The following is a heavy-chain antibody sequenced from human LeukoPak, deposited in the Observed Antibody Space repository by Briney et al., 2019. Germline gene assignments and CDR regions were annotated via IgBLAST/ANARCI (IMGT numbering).Heavy chain of an antibody. J-gene: IGHJ4*02. CDR2: ISCDGSNK. CDR3: AKGSYYFES. D-gene: IGHD3-16*01. CDR1: GFSFNTLG. V-gene: IGHV3-30*18. Sequence: PGGSLRLSCEASGFSFNTLGMHWVRQAPGKGLEWVGVISCDGSNKYYGDSVKGRFTISRDNSNNTLFLQMNSLRSEDTAVYYCAKGSYYFESWGQGTLVTVSS.